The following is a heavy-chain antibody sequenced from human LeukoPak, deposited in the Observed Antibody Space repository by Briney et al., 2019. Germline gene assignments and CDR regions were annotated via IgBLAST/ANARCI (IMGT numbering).Heavy chain of an antibody. CDR2: INIYGSTT. D-gene: IGHD4/OR15-4a*01. V-gene: IGHV3-74*01. CDR3: ARDLAGSRAK. CDR1: EFTFRMYW. J-gene: IGHJ4*02. Sequence: QTGGSLRLSCVDSEFTFRMYWMHWVREAPGGGLVWGSRINIYGSTTNYAHSVKGRFTISRDNAKNTLYLQMNSLRVEDTAVYYCARDLAGSRAKWGQGTLVTVSS.